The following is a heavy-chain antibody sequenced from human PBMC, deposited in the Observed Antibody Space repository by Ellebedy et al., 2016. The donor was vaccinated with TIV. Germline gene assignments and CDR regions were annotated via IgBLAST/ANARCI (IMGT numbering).Heavy chain of an antibody. CDR2: ISAYNGNT. J-gene: IGHJ4*02. D-gene: IGHD2-15*01. V-gene: IGHV1-18*01. CDR3: ARVRGDCSGGSCYLRY. Sequence: ASVKVSCKTFDYTFTTYAISWVRQAPGQGLEWMGWISAYNGNTNYAQKLQGRVTMTTDTSTSTAYMELRSLRSDDTAVYYCARVRGDCSGGSCYLRYWGQGTLVTVAS. CDR1: DYTFTTYA.